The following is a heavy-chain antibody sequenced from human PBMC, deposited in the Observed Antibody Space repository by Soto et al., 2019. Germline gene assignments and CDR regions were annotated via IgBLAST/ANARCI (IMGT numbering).Heavy chain of an antibody. D-gene: IGHD6-6*01. CDR2: ISYDGSNK. V-gene: IGHV3-30*18. Sequence: HPGGSLRLSCTASGFTLRSYGMHWVRQAPGKGLEWVAVISYDGSNKYYADSVKGRFTISRDNSKNTLYLQMNSLRAEDTAVYYCAKEASRSRHYGMDVWGQGTTVTVSS. CDR1: GFTLRSYG. CDR3: AKEASRSRHYGMDV. J-gene: IGHJ6*02.